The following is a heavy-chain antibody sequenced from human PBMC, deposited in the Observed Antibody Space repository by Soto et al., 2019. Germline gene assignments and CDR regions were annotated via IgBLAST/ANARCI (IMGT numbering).Heavy chain of an antibody. CDR3: ARDQGYFRGYNWNRDAFDI. Sequence: ASVKVSFKASRGTFRSYAISWVRQAPGQGLEWMGGIIPIFGTANYAQKFQGRVTITADESTSTAYMELSSLRSEDTAVYYCARDQGYFRGYNWNRDAFDIWGQGTMVTVSS. CDR2: IIPIFGTA. D-gene: IGHD1-20*01. CDR1: RGTFRSYA. J-gene: IGHJ3*02. V-gene: IGHV1-69*13.